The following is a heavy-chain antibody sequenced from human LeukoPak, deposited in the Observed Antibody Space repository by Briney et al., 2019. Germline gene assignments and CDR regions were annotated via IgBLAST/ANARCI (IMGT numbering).Heavy chain of an antibody. CDR2: LYNTGTT. J-gene: IGHJ4*02. CDR1: GDSLSSFY. D-gene: IGHD5-18*01. CDR3: ASVPMDTYGYYFDS. V-gene: IGHV4-59*13. Sequence: PSETLSLTCTVSGDSLSSFYWTWIRQPPGKGREWIGFLYNTGTTNYNPSLKSRVTISVDSSKNHFSLNLSSVTAADTAVYYCASVPMDTYGYYFDSWGQGTLVTASS.